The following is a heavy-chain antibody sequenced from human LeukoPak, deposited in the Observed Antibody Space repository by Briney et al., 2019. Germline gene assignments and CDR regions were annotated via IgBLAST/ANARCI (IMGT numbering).Heavy chain of an antibody. J-gene: IGHJ4*02. V-gene: IGHV4-39*01. Sequence: PSETLSLTCTVSGVSISSSSFYWGWIRQPPGKGLEWIGSIYYSGTTYYNPSLKSRVTISVDTSKKQFSLKLSSVTAADTAVYYCARLFCSDGSCYSAYWRQGTLVTVSS. CDR1: GVSISSSSFY. CDR3: ARLFCSDGSCYSAY. CDR2: IYYSGTT. D-gene: IGHD2-15*01.